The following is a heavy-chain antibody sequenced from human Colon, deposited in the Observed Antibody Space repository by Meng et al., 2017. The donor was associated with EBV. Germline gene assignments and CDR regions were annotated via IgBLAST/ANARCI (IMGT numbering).Heavy chain of an antibody. Sequence: AQRQQSGPGLVKPSGTLSLTCAVSGGSISSSHWWTWVRQPPGKGLEWIGEVYHTGSTKYNPSLKSRLTISVDKSKNQFSLNLTSVTAADTAVYYCARVWQSLTAFFDSWGQGTLVTVSS. V-gene: IGHV4-4*02. J-gene: IGHJ4*02. CDR2: VYHTGST. CDR1: GGSISSSHW. CDR3: ARVWQSLTAFFDS. D-gene: IGHD2-21*01.